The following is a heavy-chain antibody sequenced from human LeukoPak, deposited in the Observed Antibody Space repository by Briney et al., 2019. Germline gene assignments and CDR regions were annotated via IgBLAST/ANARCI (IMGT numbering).Heavy chain of an antibody. D-gene: IGHD3-10*01. CDR2: IYYSGTT. CDR3: ASPRITMVRGVNNWFDP. CDR1: GSSISSSRYY. J-gene: IGHJ5*02. Sequence: KPSGTLSLTCTVSGSSISSSRYYWGWIRQPPGKGVEWIGSIYYSGTTYSNPSLKSRVTISLDTSKNQFSLKLSSVTAADTAVYYCASPRITMVRGVNNWFDPWGQGTLVTVSS. V-gene: IGHV4-39*01.